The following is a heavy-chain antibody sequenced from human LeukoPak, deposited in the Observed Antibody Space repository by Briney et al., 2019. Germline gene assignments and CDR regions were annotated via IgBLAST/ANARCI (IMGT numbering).Heavy chain of an antibody. D-gene: IGHD2/OR15-2a*01. V-gene: IGHV4-38-2*01. CDR2: NCYGGST. CDR3: ARQVDVPSSIGFFDS. J-gene: IGHJ4*02. CDR1: EYSISNDYY. Sequence: SETLSLTCEASEYSISNDYYCCWIQPPPGKLLEWIRSNCYGGSTHYNYSVPSRGSMSVSTYKSKFSLQVRTVTASDTAVYYCARQVDVPSSIGFFDSWGQGILVTVS.